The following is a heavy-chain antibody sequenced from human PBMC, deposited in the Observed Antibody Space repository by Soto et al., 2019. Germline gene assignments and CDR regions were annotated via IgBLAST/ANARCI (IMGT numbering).Heavy chain of an antibody. CDR3: AKDSSSNPYYYDSSGYPVY. CDR2: ISGSGGST. J-gene: IGHJ4*02. Sequence: PWGSLRLSCAASGFTFSSYAMSWVRQAPGKGLEWVSAISGSGGSTYYADSVKGRFTISRDNSKNTLYLQMNSLRAEDTAVYYCAKDSSSNPYYYDSSGYPVYWGQGTLVTVSS. V-gene: IGHV3-23*01. CDR1: GFTFSSYA. D-gene: IGHD3-22*01.